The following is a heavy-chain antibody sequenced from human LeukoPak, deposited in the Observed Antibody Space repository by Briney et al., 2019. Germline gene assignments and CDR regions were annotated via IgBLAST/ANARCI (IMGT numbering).Heavy chain of an antibody. V-gene: IGHV1-2*02. Sequence: ASVKVSCKASVYTFTGYYMHWVRQAPGQGLEWMGWINPNSGGTNYAQKFQGRVTMTRDTSISTAYMELSRLRSDDTAVYYCARQRGSSGWFTIVGYWGQGTLVTVSS. CDR2: INPNSGGT. D-gene: IGHD6-19*01. CDR3: ARQRGSSGWFTIVGY. J-gene: IGHJ4*02. CDR1: VYTFTGYY.